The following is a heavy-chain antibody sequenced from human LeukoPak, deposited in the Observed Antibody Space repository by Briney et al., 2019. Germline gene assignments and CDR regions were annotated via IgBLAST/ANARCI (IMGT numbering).Heavy chain of an antibody. CDR3: AKDLLGDFWSGYYVDY. Sequence: PGGSLRLSCAASGFTFSSYAMSWVRQAPGKGLEWVSAISGSGGSTYYADSVKGRFTISRDNSKNTLYLQMNSLRAEDTAVYYCAKDLLGDFWSGYYVDYWGQGTLVTVSS. CDR2: ISGSGGST. J-gene: IGHJ4*02. V-gene: IGHV3-23*01. D-gene: IGHD3-3*01. CDR1: GFTFSSYA.